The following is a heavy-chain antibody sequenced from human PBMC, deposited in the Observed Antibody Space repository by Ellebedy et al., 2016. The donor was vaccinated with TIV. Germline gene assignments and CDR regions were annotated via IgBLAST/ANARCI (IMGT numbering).Heavy chain of an antibody. J-gene: IGHJ4*02. CDR2: INPRGGTT. V-gene: IGHV1-46*01. D-gene: IGHD3-22*01. CDR3: ARARYYDSSGYFDY. CDR1: GYTFTNSY. Sequence: ASVKVSCKASGYTFTNSYIHWVRQAPGQGLEWMGVINPRGGTTSYAQKFQSRVTMTRDTSTSTVYMELSSPRSEDTALYHCARARYYDSSGYFDYWGQGTLVTVSS.